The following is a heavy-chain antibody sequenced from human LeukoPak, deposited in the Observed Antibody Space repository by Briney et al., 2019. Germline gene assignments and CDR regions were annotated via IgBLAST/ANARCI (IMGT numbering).Heavy chain of an antibody. CDR2: ISYDGSNK. J-gene: IGHJ3*02. CDR1: GFTFSSYA. D-gene: IGHD3-10*01. V-gene: IGHV3-30-3*01. Sequence: GGSLRLSCAASGFTFSSYAMHWVRQAPGKGLEWVAVISYDGSNKYYADSVKGRFTISRDNSKNTLYLQMNSLRAEDTAVYYCAREDVLLWFGETSDAFDIWGQGTMVTVSS. CDR3: AREDVLLWFGETSDAFDI.